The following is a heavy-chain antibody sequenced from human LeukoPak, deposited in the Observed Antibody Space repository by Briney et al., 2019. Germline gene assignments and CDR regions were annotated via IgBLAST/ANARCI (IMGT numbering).Heavy chain of an antibody. D-gene: IGHD5-24*01. J-gene: IGHJ6*04. CDR3: ARKDGDV. Sequence: SETLSLTCTVSGGSISSSSYYWSWIRQPPGGRLEWVGYIYYSGSTKNNPSLKSRVTMSVDTSKNQISLKLTSVTAADTAVYYCARKDGDVWGKGTSVTVSS. V-gene: IGHV4-61*01. CDR2: IYYSGST. CDR1: GGSISSSSYY.